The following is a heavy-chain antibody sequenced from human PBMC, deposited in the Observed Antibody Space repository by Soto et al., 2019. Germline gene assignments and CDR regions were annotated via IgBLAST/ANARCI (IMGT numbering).Heavy chain of an antibody. CDR3: ARPFRTSSYYGMDV. V-gene: IGHV5-51*01. CDR1: GYRFTSYW. J-gene: IGHJ6*02. D-gene: IGHD2-2*01. Sequence: PGESLKISCQGSGYRFTSYWIGWVRQMPGKGLEWMGIIYPGDSDTRYSPSFQGQVTISADKSINTAYLQWRSLKASDTAMYYCARPFRTSSYYGMDVWGQGTTVTVSS. CDR2: IYPGDSDT.